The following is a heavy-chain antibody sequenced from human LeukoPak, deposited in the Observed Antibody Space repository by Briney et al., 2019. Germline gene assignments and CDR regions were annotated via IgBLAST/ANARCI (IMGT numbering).Heavy chain of an antibody. V-gene: IGHV3-73*01. CDR1: GFTFNGSA. D-gene: IGHD4-17*01. Sequence: GGSLRLSCATSGFTFNGSALHWVRQASPQGLEWVGRIRSKAHRYATAYAASVKGRFTVSRGDSKNMAYLQMNSLKTEDTAIYYCTRRHYGDYVVDNWGQGTLVTVSS. J-gene: IGHJ4*02. CDR3: TRRHYGDYVVDN. CDR2: IRSKAHRYAT.